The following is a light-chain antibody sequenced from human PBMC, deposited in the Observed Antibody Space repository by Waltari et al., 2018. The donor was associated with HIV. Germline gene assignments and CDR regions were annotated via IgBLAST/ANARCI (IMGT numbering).Light chain of an antibody. Sequence: NFMLTQPHSVSESPGKTVTISCTRDSGSITSHYVQWYQKRPGSAPTTLIIVGSKRPWGAPDRFSGSIDSSANSASLTISGLKTEDEADFYCQSYDNSNVVFGGGTKLTVL. CDR2: VGS. V-gene: IGLV6-57*04. J-gene: IGLJ2*01. CDR1: SGSITSHY. CDR3: QSYDNSNVV.